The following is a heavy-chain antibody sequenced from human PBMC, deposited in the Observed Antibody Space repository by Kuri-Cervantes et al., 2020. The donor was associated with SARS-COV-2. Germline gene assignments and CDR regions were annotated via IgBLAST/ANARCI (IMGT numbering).Heavy chain of an antibody. D-gene: IGHD3-10*01. J-gene: IGHJ6*02. Sequence: ASVKVSCKASGYTFTSYDINWVRQATGQGLEWMGWMNPNSGNTGYAQKFQGRVTMTEDTSTDTAYMELSSLRSEDTAVYYCATAIGSDYYGSGNYYYGMDVWGQGTTVTVSS. CDR1: GYTFTSYD. CDR2: MNPNSGNT. V-gene: IGHV1-8*01. CDR3: ATAIGSDYYGSGNYYYGMDV.